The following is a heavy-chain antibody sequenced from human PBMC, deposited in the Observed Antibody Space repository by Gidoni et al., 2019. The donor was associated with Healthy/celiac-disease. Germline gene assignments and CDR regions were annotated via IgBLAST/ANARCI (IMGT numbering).Heavy chain of an antibody. Sequence: QVQLQQWGAGLLKPSETLSLTCAVYGGSFSGYYWGWIRQPPGKGREWIGEINHSGSTNYNPSLKSRVTISVDTSKNQFSLKLSSVTAADTAVYYCARGPRRDGYNLDYWGQGTLVTVSS. J-gene: IGHJ4*02. CDR1: GGSFSGYY. V-gene: IGHV4-34*01. CDR2: INHSGST. CDR3: ARGPRRDGYNLDY. D-gene: IGHD5-12*01.